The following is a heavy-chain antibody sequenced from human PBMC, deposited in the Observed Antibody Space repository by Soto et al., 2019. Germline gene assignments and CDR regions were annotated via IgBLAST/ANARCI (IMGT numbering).Heavy chain of an antibody. CDR1: GGTFSSYA. Sequence: SVKVSCKASGGTFSSYAISWVRQAPGQGLEWMGGIIPIFGTANYAQKFQGRVTITADESTSTAYMELSSLRSEDTAVYYCATAAFGELLGWFDPWGQGTLVTVSS. CDR3: ATAAFGELLGWFDP. J-gene: IGHJ5*02. CDR2: IIPIFGTA. D-gene: IGHD3-10*01. V-gene: IGHV1-69*13.